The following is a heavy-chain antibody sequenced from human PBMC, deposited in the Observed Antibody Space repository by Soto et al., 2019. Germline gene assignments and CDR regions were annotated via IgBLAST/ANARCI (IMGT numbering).Heavy chain of an antibody. CDR2: IYHSGST. D-gene: IGHD6-19*01. V-gene: IGHV4-39*01. CDR3: ARQHSAVAVNFDY. J-gene: IGHJ4*02. Sequence: PSETLSLTCTVSGGSISSSSYYWGWIRQSPGKGLEWIGSIYHSGSTYYNPSLKSRVTISVDTSKNQFSLKLSSVTAADTAVYYCARQHSAVAVNFDYWGQGTLVTVSS. CDR1: GGSISSSSYY.